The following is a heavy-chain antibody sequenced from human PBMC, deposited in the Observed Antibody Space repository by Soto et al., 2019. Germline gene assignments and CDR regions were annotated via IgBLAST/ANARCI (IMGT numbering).Heavy chain of an antibody. V-gene: IGHV4-30-4*01. D-gene: IGHD3-3*01. CDR3: ARHVVSGYYYFDY. J-gene: IGHJ4*02. Sequence: SETLSLTCTVSGGSISSGDYYWSWIRQPPGKGLEWIGYIYYSGSTYYNPSLKSRVTISVDTSKNQFSLKLSSVTAADTAVYYCARHVVSGYYYFDYWGQGTLVTVSS. CDR2: IYYSGST. CDR1: GGSISSGDYY.